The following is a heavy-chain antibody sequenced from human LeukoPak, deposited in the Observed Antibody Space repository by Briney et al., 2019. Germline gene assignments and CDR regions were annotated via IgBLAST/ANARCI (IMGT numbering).Heavy chain of an antibody. V-gene: IGHV1-46*01. Sequence: ASVKVSCKASGYTFTSYYMHWVRQAPGQGLEWMGIINPSGGSTSYAQKFQGRVTITRNTSISTAYMELSSLRSEDTAVYYCARGSIDEGYWFDPWGQGTLVTVSS. CDR1: GYTFTSYY. J-gene: IGHJ5*02. CDR2: INPSGGST. D-gene: IGHD1-26*01. CDR3: ARGSIDEGYWFDP.